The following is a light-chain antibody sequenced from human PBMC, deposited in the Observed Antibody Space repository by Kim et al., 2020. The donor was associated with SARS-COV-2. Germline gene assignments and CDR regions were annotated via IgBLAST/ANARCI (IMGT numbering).Light chain of an antibody. CDR1: QDINNY. V-gene: IGKV1-33*01. CDR3: QQYAIVPVS. CDR2: DVS. Sequence: DIQMTQSPSSLSASVGDRVTITCQASQDINNYLNWYQQKPGKAPKLLIYDVSKVETGVPSRFSGSASVTHFTLTISSLQAEDIATYYCQQYAIVPVSFGGGTKVDIK. J-gene: IGKJ4*01.